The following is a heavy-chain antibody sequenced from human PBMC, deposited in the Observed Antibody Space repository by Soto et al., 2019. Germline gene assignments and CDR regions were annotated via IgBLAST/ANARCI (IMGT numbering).Heavy chain of an antibody. CDR1: GYTFTSYG. CDR2: ISAYNGNT. CDR3: ARDVGYYYDSSGSQPCDY. D-gene: IGHD3-22*01. V-gene: IGHV1-18*01. J-gene: IGHJ4*02. Sequence: ASVKVSCKASGYTFTSYGISWVRQAPGQGLEWMGWISAYNGNTNYAQRLQGRVTMTTDTSTSTAYMELRSLRSDATAVYYCARDVGYYYDSSGSQPCDYWGQGTLVTVSS.